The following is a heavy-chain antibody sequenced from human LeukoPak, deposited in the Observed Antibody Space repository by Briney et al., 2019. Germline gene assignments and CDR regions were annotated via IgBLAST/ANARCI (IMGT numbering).Heavy chain of an antibody. D-gene: IGHD3-3*02. CDR1: GFTFNYYP. CDR2: LSGGGGDT. Sequence: PGGPLTLSCAASGFTFNYYPVVCLRQAPGKGLAWLASLSGGGGDTFYGVSVKGRLTVDRDNSGNTVYLEIDSLSAEDTAIYLCARGASCNFGKCNTFDFWGQGTMLTVSS. CDR3: ARGASCNFGKCNTFDF. V-gene: IGHV3-23*01. J-gene: IGHJ3*01.